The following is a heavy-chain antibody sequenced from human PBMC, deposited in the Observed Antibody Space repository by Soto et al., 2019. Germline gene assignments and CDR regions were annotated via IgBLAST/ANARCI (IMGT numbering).Heavy chain of an antibody. D-gene: IGHD3-10*01. V-gene: IGHV1-69*06. CDR2: IIPIFGTA. J-gene: IGHJ4*02. Sequence: SVKVSCKASGGTFSSYAISWVRQAPGEGLEWMGGIIPIFGTANYAQKFQGRVTITADKSTSTAYMELSSLRSEDTAVYYCARGPRNTDPYYYGSGSYYNKWGQGTLVTVSS. CDR3: ARGPRNTDPYYYGSGSYYNK. CDR1: GGTFSSYA.